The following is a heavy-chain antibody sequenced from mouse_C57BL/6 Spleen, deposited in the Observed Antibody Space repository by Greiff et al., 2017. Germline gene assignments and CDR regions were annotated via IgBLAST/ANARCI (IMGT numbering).Heavy chain of an antibody. V-gene: IGHV1-82*01. CDR3: ARDSGYRFEY. D-gene: IGHD3-2*02. CDR2: IYPGDGDT. CDR1: GYAFSSSW. J-gene: IGHJ2*01. Sequence: QVQLQQSGPELVKPGASVKISCKASGYAFSSSWMNWVKQRPGKGLEWIGRIYPGDGDTNYNGKFKGKATLTADKSSSTAYMQLSSLTSEDSAVYFCARDSGYRFEYWGQGTTPTVSS.